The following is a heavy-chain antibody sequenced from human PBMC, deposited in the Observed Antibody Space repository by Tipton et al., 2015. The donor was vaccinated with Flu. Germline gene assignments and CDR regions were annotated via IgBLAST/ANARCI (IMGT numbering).Heavy chain of an antibody. CDR1: GFTFSSYA. D-gene: IGHD3-10*01. CDR3: ARGSGSGTYVIFDY. V-gene: IGHV3-23*01. CDR2: ISGSGGST. Sequence: SLRLSCAASGFTFSSYAMSWVRQAPGKGLEWVSAISGSGGSTYYADSVEGRFTISRDKSKNTLYLQMNSLRAADTAVYYCARGSGSGTYVIFDYWGQGTLVTVSS. J-gene: IGHJ4*02.